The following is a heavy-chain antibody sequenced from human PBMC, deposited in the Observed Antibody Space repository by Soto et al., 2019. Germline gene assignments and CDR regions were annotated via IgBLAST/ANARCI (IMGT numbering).Heavy chain of an antibody. Sequence: EVQLLESGGGLVQPGGSLRLSCAASGFSFSRYAMMWVRQAPGKGHEWVAGMTGSGGDIRYADSVKGRFTISKDNSKNTLYAKMNSLRAEDTAIYYCAKDAGYNDGLWLVANWGQGTLGTVSS. CDR3: AKDAGYNDGLWLVAN. CDR2: MTGSGGDI. CDR1: GFSFSRYA. V-gene: IGHV3-23*01. D-gene: IGHD5-12*01. J-gene: IGHJ4*02.